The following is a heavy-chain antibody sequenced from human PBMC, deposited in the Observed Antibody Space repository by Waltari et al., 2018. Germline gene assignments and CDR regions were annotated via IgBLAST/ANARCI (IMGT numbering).Heavy chain of an antibody. J-gene: IGHJ4*02. CDR1: GVTFSSYG. CDR2: ISYDGSNK. CDR3: ALDGAGDRGSFDY. D-gene: IGHD1-26*01. Sequence: QVQLVESGGGVVQPGRSLRLSCAASGVTFSSYGMHWVRQAPGKGLEWVAVISYDGSNKYYADSVKGRFTISRDNSKNTLYLQMNSLRAEDTAVYYCALDGAGDRGSFDYWGQGTLVTVSS. V-gene: IGHV3-30*03.